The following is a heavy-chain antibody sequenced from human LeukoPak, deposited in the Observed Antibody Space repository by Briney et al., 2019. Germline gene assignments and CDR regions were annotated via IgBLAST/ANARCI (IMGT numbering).Heavy chain of an antibody. CDR3: ARSTSLSRPFDY. CDR2: ISSDGVST. D-gene: IGHD2-2*01. V-gene: IGHV3-64*01. CDR1: GFTFSSYV. Sequence: PGGSLRLSCAASGFTFSSYVMYWVRQAPGKGLEYVSAISSDGVSTYYATSVKGSFTISRDNSKNTLYLQMGSLRVEDMAVYYCARSTSLSRPFDYWGQGTLVTVSS. J-gene: IGHJ4*02.